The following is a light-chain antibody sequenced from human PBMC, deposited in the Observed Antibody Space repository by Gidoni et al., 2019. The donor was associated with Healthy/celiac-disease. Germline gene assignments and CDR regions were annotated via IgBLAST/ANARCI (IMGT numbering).Light chain of an antibody. Sequence: DIQMTQSPSTLSASVGDRVTITCRASQSSSSWLAWYQQKPGKAPKLLIYDASSLESGVPSRFSGSGSGTEFTLTISSLQPDDFATYYCQQYNSYPLTFXGXTKVEIK. J-gene: IGKJ4*01. CDR2: DAS. CDR1: QSSSSW. CDR3: QQYNSYPLT. V-gene: IGKV1-5*01.